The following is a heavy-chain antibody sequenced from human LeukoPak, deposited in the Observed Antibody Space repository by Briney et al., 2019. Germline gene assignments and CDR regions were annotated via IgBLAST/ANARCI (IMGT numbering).Heavy chain of an antibody. D-gene: IGHD3-10*01. V-gene: IGHV3-7*01. CDR2: IKQDGSEK. J-gene: IGHJ4*02. CDR3: ARVRGVISFFDY. CDR1: GSIFSTYW. Sequence: GGSLRLSCAASGSIFSTYWMTWVRQAPGKGLEWLANIKQDGSEKYYVDSVKGRFTISRDNAKNSLYLQMNSLRAEDTAVYYCARVRGVISFFDYWGQGTLVTVSS.